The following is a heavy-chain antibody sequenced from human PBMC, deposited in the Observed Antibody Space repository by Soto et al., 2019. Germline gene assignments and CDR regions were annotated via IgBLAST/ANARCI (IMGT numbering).Heavy chain of an antibody. CDR3: AKDGEHYDYVWGSYLPYYFDY. J-gene: IGHJ4*02. V-gene: IGHV3-30*18. Sequence: PGGSLRLSCAASGFTFSSYGMHWVRQAPGKGLEWVAVISYDGSNKYYADSVKGRFTISRDNSKNTLYLQMNSLRAEDTAVYYCAKDGEHYDYVWGSYLPYYFDYWGQGTLVTVSS. CDR1: GFTFSSYG. CDR2: ISYDGSNK. D-gene: IGHD3-16*01.